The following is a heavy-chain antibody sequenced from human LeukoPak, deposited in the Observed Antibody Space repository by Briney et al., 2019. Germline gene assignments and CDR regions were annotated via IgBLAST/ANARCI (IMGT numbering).Heavy chain of an antibody. CDR3: ARGRGGSSGWYEYYFDY. CDR2: IYYSGST. D-gene: IGHD6-19*01. Sequence: SETLSLTCTVSGGSISSYYWSWIRQPPGKGLEWIGYIYYSGSTNYNPSLKSRVTISVDTSKNQFSLKLSSVTAADTAVYYCARGRGGSSGWYEYYFDYWGQGTLVTVSS. V-gene: IGHV4-59*01. CDR1: GGSISSYY. J-gene: IGHJ4*02.